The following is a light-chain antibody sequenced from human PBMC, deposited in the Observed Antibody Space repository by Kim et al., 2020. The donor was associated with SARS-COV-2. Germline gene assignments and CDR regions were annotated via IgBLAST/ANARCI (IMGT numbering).Light chain of an antibody. J-gene: IGKJ1*01. Sequence: SVGDRVTITCRASQSISSYLNWYQQKPGKAPKLLIYAASSLQSGVSSRFSGSGSGTDFTLTISSLQPEDFASYYCQQSYSTPPGTFGQGTKVDIK. CDR1: QSISSY. CDR2: AAS. CDR3: QQSYSTPPGT. V-gene: IGKV1-39*01.